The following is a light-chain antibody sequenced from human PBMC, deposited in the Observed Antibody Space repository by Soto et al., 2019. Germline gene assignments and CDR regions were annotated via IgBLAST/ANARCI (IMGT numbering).Light chain of an antibody. CDR1: NSNIGTYT. J-gene: IGLJ3*02. Sequence: QAVVTQPPSASGTPGQRVIISCSGRNSNIGTYTVNWYQQLPGTAPKPLIYTDYQRPSGVPDRFSGSRSGTSASLAISGLQSEDEADYYCASWDDSLSGGVFGGGTKLTVL. CDR3: ASWDDSLSGGV. V-gene: IGLV1-44*01. CDR2: TDY.